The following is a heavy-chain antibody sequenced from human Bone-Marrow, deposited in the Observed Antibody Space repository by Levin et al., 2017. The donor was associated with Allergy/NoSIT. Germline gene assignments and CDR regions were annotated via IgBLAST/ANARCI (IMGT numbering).Heavy chain of an antibody. V-gene: IGHV2-5*02. CDR3: AHGAGVYYY. CDR2: IYWDGDK. J-gene: IGHJ4*02. Sequence: QTLSLTCTFSGFSLNTTGEGVGWIRQPPGKALQWLGVIYWDGDKRYRPSLKFRLTITRDTSKNRVFLRMTNMDPADTATYFCAHGAGVYYYWGQGTPVTVSS. D-gene: IGHD3-10*01. CDR1: GFSLNTTGEG.